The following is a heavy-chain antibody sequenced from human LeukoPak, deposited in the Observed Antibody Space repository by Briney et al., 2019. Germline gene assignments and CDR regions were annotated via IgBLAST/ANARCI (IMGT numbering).Heavy chain of an antibody. V-gene: IGHV3-23*01. CDR1: GFTFSSYG. J-gene: IGHJ4*02. Sequence: PGGSLRLSCAASGFTFSSYGMSWVRQAPGKGLEWVSAISGSGGSTYYADSVKGRFTISRDNSKNTLYLQMNSLRAEDTAVYYCAKVPNTRGVVVIPNPIDYWGQGTLVTVSS. CDR3: AKVPNTRGVVVIPNPIDY. D-gene: IGHD3-22*01. CDR2: ISGSGGST.